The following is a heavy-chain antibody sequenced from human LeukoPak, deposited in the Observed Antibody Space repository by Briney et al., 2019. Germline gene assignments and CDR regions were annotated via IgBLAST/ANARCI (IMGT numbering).Heavy chain of an antibody. J-gene: IGHJ5*02. Sequence: PGRSLRLSCAVSAFSITNYWMTWVRQAPGKWLEWVANIKVDGSEKYYVDSVTSRFTISRNNDKNYLYLQKNSPRDDDTAVYYCVRQAGVSWGQGTLVTVSS. V-gene: IGHV3-7*01. CDR2: IKVDGSEK. CDR1: AFSITNYW. D-gene: IGHD6-19*01. CDR3: VRQAGVS.